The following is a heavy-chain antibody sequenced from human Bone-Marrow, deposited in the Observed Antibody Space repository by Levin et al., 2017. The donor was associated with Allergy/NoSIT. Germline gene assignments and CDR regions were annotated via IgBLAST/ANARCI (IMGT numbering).Heavy chain of an antibody. CDR1: GFTFSHYA. Sequence: PGGSLRLSCAASGFTFSHYAMSWVRQAPGKGLEWVSGISESGRSTYHADSVKGRFTISRDNSKHMLFLQMDSLRPEDTAIYYCASSRGYSDGDHYSGHGTLVTVSS. V-gene: IGHV3-23*01. D-gene: IGHD5-18*01. CDR3: ASSRGYSDGDHY. J-gene: IGHJ4*01. CDR2: ISESGRST.